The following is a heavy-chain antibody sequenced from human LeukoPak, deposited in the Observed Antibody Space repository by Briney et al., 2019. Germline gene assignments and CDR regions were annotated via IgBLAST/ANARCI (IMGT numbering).Heavy chain of an antibody. CDR3: AKLRVRPMDV. V-gene: IGHV3-23*01. Sequence: TGGSLRLSCAASGFIFSSYAMSWVRQAPGKGREWVSAISGSGGRTYYADSVKGRFTISRDNSKNTLYLQMNSLRAEDTAVYYCAKLRVRPMDVWGKGTTVTVSS. J-gene: IGHJ6*03. CDR2: ISGSGGRT. CDR1: GFIFSSYA.